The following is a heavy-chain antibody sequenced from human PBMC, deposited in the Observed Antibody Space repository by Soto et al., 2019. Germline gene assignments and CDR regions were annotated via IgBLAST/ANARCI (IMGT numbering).Heavy chain of an antibody. CDR3: AFSSGYYYYGMDG. CDR1: GYTFTSYY. J-gene: IGHJ6*02. Sequence: GASVKVCCKASGYTFTSYYMPWVRQAPGQGLEWMGILNPSGGSTSYAQKFQGRVTMTRDTSTSTVYMELSSLGSEDTAVYYGAFSSGYYYYGMDGTGPVTKVTVSS. CDR2: LNPSGGST. V-gene: IGHV1-46*03. D-gene: IGHD2-15*01.